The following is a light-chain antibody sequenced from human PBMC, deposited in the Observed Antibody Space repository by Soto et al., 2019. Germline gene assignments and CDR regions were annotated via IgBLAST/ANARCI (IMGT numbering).Light chain of an antibody. CDR3: QQHNNWPLT. J-gene: IGKJ4*01. CDR2: DAS. Sequence: EIVLTQSPATLSLSPGERATLSCRASQSVNNYLAWYQQKPGQAPRLLIYDASNRATGIPARFSGSGSGTDFTLTIGSLEPEDIAVYYCQQHNNWPLTFGGGTKVEIK. CDR1: QSVNNY. V-gene: IGKV3-11*01.